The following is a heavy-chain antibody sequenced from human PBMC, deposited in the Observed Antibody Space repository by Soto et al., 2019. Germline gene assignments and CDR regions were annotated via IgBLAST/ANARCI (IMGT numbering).Heavy chain of an antibody. D-gene: IGHD3-22*01. Sequence: PSETLSLTCTVSGGSISSYYWSWIRQPPGKGLEWIGYIYYSGSTNYNPSLKSRVTISVDTSKNQFSLKLSSVTAADTAVYYCARDMYYYDSSGYYFRPYGMDVWGQGTTVTVS. CDR3: ARDMYYYDSSGYYFRPYGMDV. CDR1: GGSISSYY. V-gene: IGHV4-59*01. J-gene: IGHJ6*02. CDR2: IYYSGST.